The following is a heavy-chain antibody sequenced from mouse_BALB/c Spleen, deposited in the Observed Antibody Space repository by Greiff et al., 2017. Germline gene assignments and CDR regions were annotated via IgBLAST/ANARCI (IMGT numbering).Heavy chain of an antibody. CDR1: GFTFSSYA. V-gene: IGHV5-9-4*01. J-gene: IGHJ4*01. CDR2: ISSGGSYT. Sequence: EVHLVESGGGLVKPGGSLKLSCAASGFTFSSYAMSWVRQSPEKRLEWVAEISSGGSYTYYPDTVTGRFTISRDNAKNTLYLEMSSLRSEDTAMYYCAREGARAISFYAMDYWGQGTSVTVSS. D-gene: IGHD3-1*01. CDR3: AREGARAISFYAMDY.